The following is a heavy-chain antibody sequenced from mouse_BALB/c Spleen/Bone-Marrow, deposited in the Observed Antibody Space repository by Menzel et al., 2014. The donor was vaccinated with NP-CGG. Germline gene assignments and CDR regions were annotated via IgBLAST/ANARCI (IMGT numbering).Heavy chain of an antibody. CDR2: IDPANGNT. D-gene: IGHD2-1*01. Sequence: EVQLQQSGAELVKPRASVKLSCTASGFNIKDTYMHWVKQRPEQGLEWIGRIDPANGNTKYDPKFQGKATITADTPSNTAYLQLSSLTSEDTAVYYCARNGNYGAWFAYWGQGTLVTVSA. J-gene: IGHJ3*01. V-gene: IGHV14-3*02. CDR3: ARNGNYGAWFAY. CDR1: GFNIKDTY.